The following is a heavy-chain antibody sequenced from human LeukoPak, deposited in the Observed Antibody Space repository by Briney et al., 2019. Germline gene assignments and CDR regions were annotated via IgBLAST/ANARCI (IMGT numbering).Heavy chain of an antibody. CDR1: GFTFSGYW. D-gene: IGHD6-13*01. Sequence: GGSLRLSSAASGFTFSGYWMSWVRQAPGKGLEWVANIKYDGSEKDYVDSVKGRLTISRDNAKNSLYLQMNSLGAEDTAVYYCARDIEAAGLFFDYWGQGTLVTVSS. CDR3: ARDIEAAGLFFDY. J-gene: IGHJ4*02. CDR2: IKYDGSEK. V-gene: IGHV3-7*01.